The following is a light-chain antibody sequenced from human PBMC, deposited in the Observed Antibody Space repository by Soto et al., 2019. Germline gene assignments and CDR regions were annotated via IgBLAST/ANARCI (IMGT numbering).Light chain of an antibody. CDR1: SDDGWSHNL. CDR3: RSYAGSRTWV. CDR2: EGT. V-gene: IGLV2-23*01. Sequence: LTQPASVSGSRGQSITISCFGTSDDGWSHNLVSWYQQHPGKAPRLMIYEGTRRPSGVSNRFSGSKSGSTASLTLSELQAEDEGDSFCRSYAGSRTWVFGGGSKVTLL. J-gene: IGLJ3*02.